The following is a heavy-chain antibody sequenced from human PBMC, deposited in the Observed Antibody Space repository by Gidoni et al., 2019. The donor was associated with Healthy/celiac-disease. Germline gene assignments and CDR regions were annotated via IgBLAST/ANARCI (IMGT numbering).Heavy chain of an antibody. CDR2: IYYSGST. CDR1: GGSISSGGYY. D-gene: IGHD3-10*01. J-gene: IGHJ6*03. Sequence: QVQLQESGPGLVKPSQTLSLPCTVSGGSISSGGYYWSWIRQHPGKGLEWIGYIYYSGSTYYNPSLKSRVTISVDTSKNQFSLKLSSVTAADTAVYYCARVTPNRAYYYYYYMDVWGKGTTVTVSS. V-gene: IGHV4-31*03. CDR3: ARVTPNRAYYYYYYMDV.